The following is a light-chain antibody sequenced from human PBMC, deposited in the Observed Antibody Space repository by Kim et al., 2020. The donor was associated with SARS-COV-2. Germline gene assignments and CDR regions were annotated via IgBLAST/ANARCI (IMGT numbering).Light chain of an antibody. CDR3: QSADSTGTWV. V-gene: IGLV3-25*03. Sequence: SYELTQPPSVSVSPGQTARITCSGDALSKQYAYRYQQKPGQAPILVIYRDTERPSGIPERFSGSSSGTTVTLTISGVQAEDEADYYCQSADSTGTWVFGG. J-gene: IGLJ3*02. CDR2: RDT. CDR1: ALSKQY.